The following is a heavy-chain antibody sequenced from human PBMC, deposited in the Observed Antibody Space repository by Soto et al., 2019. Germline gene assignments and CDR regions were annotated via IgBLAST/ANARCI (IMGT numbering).Heavy chain of an antibody. D-gene: IGHD1-26*01. V-gene: IGHV6-1*01. CDR1: GDSVSSSSVT. J-gene: IGHJ5*01. CDR3: VRLIGNSWLDF. CDR2: TYYRSKWYN. Sequence: PSQTLSLTCAISGDSVSSSSVTWNWIRQSPSRGLEWLGRTYYRSKWYNDYAESVKSRITINPDTSKNQFSLHLNSVTPEDTAVYYCVRLIGNSWLDFWGQGTLVTVGS.